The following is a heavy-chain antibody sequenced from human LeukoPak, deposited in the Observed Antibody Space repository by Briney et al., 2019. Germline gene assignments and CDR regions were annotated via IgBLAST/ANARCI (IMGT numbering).Heavy chain of an antibody. CDR2: IYTSGST. J-gene: IGHJ4*02. V-gene: IGHV4-4*07. Sequence: SETLSLACTVSGASISSYYWSWVRQPAGEGLEWIGRIYTSGSTNYKPSLKSRVTMSVDTSKNQFSLKLTSVTAADTAVYYCARDGVENSSWYPLDSWGPGTLVTVSS. D-gene: IGHD6-13*01. CDR3: ARDGVENSSWYPLDS. CDR1: GASISSYY.